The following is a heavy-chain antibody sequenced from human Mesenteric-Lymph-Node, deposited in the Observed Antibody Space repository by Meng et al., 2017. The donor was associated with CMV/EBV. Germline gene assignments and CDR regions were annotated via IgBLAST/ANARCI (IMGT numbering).Heavy chain of an antibody. J-gene: IGHJ4*02. CDR1: GYTFTSYD. CDR3: ARLHPSGIIDY. D-gene: IGHD3-16*01. V-gene: IGHV1-8*01. Sequence: SCKASGYTFTSYDINWVRQTTGQGLEWMGWMNPNSGNTGYAQKFQGRVTMTRNTSISTAYMELSSLRSEDTAVYYCARLHPSGIIDYWGQGTLVTVSS. CDR2: MNPNSGNT.